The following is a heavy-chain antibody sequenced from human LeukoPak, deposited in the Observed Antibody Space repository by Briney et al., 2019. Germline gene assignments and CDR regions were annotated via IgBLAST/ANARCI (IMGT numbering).Heavy chain of an antibody. CDR1: GFTFSKYA. V-gene: IGHV3-23*01. CDR3: ARGRDSSGYYPVNWFDP. CDR2: ISSSTLKI. Sequence: GGSLRLSCAASGFTFSKYAMTWVRQAPGKGLEWVSAISSSTLKIYYADSVKGRFTISRDNSKNTLYLQMNSVRAEDTAVYYCARGRDSSGYYPVNWFDPWGQGTLVTVSS. D-gene: IGHD3-22*01. J-gene: IGHJ5*02.